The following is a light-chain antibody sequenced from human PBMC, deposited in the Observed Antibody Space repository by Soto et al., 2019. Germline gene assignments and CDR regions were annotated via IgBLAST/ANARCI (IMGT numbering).Light chain of an antibody. CDR2: EVT. CDR1: SSDVGGYNS. V-gene: IGLV2-14*01. J-gene: IGLJ3*02. CDR3: SLKTSSVTWV. Sequence: QSALTQPASVSGSPGQSITISCTGTSSDVGGYNSVSWFQHYPGKAPKVMIYEVTNRPSGVPDRFSGSQSGNTASLTISGLQAEDEADYYCSLKTSSVTWVFGGGTKLTVL.